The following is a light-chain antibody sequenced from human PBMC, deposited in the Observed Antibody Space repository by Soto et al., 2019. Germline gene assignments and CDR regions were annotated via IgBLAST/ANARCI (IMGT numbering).Light chain of an antibody. J-gene: IGLJ2*01. CDR3: SSYAGSNNVL. Sequence: QSALTQRPSASGSPGQSVTISCTGTSSDVGGYKYVSWYQQNPGKAPKLMIYEVSKRPSGVPDRFSGSKSGNTASLTVSGLQAEDEADYYCSSYAGSNNVLFGGGTKLTVL. CDR1: SSDVGGYKY. CDR2: EVS. V-gene: IGLV2-8*01.